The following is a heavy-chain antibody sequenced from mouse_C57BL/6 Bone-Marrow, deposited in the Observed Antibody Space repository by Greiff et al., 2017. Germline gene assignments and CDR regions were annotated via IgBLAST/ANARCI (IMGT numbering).Heavy chain of an antibody. V-gene: IGHV5-12*01. CDR1: GFTFSDYY. J-gene: IGHJ3*01. CDR2: ISNGGGST. CDR3: AGSFAY. Sequence: EVKLMESGGGLVQPGGSLKLSCAASGFTFSDYYMYWVRQTPEKRLEWVAYISNGGGSTYYPDTVKGRFTISRDNAKNTLYLQISRLKSEDTAMYYCAGSFAYWGQGTLVTVSA.